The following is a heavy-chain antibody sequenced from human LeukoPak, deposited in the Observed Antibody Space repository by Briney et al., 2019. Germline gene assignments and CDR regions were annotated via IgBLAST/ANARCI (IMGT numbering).Heavy chain of an antibody. CDR3: ARARRSSGWPLVDY. Sequence: PGGSPRLSCAASGFTFSDYYMSWIRQAPGKGLEWVSYISSSGSTIYYADSVKGRFTISRDNAKNSLYLQMNSLRAEDTAVYYCARARRSSGWPLVDYWGQGTLVTVSS. CDR2: ISSSGSTI. J-gene: IGHJ4*02. CDR1: GFTFSDYY. D-gene: IGHD6-19*01. V-gene: IGHV3-11*01.